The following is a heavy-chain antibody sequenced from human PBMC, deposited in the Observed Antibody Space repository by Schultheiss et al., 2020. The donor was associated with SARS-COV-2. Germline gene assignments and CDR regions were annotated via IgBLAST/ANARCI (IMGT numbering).Heavy chain of an antibody. CDR3: ARGTMIATGDY. J-gene: IGHJ4*02. V-gene: IGHV3-30*03. CDR2: ISYDGSNK. D-gene: IGHD3-22*01. Sequence: GESLKISCAASGFTFSSYGMHWVRQAPGKGLEWVAVISYDGSNKYYADSVKGRFTISRDNSKNTLYLQMNSLRAEDTAVYYCARGTMIATGDYWGQGTLVTVSS. CDR1: GFTFSSYG.